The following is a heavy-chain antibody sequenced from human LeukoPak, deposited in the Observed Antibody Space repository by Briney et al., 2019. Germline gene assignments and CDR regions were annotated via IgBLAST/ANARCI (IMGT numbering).Heavy chain of an antibody. J-gene: IGHJ6*02. V-gene: IGHV3-21*01. Sequence: GGSLRLSCAASGFTFSSHSMNWVRQAPGKGLGWVSSISSSSYIYYADSVKGRFTISRDNAKNSLYLQMNSLRAEDTAVYYCARDHVNTAIRSYYGMDVWGQGTTVTVSS. D-gene: IGHD5-18*01. CDR2: ISSSSYI. CDR1: GFTFSSHS. CDR3: ARDHVNTAIRSYYGMDV.